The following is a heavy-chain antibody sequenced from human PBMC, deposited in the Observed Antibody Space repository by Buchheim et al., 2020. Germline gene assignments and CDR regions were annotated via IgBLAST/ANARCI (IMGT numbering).Heavy chain of an antibody. CDR1: GGSISSYY. Sequence: QVQLQESGPGLVKPSETLSLTCTVSGGSISSYYWSWIRQPPGKGLEWIGYIYHSGSTNYIPSLKSLATISIDTSKNQFSLKLGSVTAADTAVYYCARDIDYWGQGTL. CDR3: ARDIDY. J-gene: IGHJ4*01. V-gene: IGHV4-59*01. CDR2: IYHSGST.